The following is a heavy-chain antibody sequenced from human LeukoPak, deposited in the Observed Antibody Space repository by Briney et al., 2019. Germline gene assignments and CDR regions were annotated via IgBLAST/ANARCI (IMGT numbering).Heavy chain of an antibody. J-gene: IGHJ4*02. CDR3: ANHMGDFYDSSGYYKAFDY. V-gene: IGHV4-39*01. D-gene: IGHD3-22*01. CDR2: IYYSGST. CDR1: GGSISSSSYY. Sequence: SETLSLTCTVSGGSISSSSYYWGWIRQPPGKGLEWIGSIYYSGSTYYNPSPKSRVTISVDTSKNQFSLKLSSVTAADTALYYCANHMGDFYDSSGYYKAFDYWGQGTLVTVSS.